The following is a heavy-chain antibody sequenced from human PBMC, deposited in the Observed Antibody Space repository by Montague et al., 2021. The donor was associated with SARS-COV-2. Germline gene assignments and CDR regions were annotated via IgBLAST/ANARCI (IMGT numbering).Heavy chain of an antibody. V-gene: IGHV3-48*02. CDR1: GFTFSRYS. Sequence: SLRLSCAASGFTFSRYSMNWVRQAPGKGLEWVSYISSSSSTIYYADSVKGRFTISRDNAKNSLYLQMNSLRDEDTAVYYCARDPRYFDWLFRSDYYYGMDVWGQGTTVTVSS. CDR3: ARDPRYFDWLFRSDYYYGMDV. J-gene: IGHJ6*02. D-gene: IGHD3-9*01. CDR2: ISSSSSTI.